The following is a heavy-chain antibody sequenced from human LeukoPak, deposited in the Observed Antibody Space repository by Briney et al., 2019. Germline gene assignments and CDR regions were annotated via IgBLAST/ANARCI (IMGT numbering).Heavy chain of an antibody. CDR1: GFTESSNY. CDR3: ARAGSGSGWYVNY. Sequence: GGSLRLSCAASGFTESSNYMSGVRDAPGESVECVSVICSGGSTYSADSVKGRFTISRDNSKNTLYLQMDSLRAEDMAVYYCARAGSGSGWYVNYWGQGTLVTVSS. D-gene: IGHD6-19*01. V-gene: IGHV3-66*01. J-gene: IGHJ4*02. CDR2: ICSGGST.